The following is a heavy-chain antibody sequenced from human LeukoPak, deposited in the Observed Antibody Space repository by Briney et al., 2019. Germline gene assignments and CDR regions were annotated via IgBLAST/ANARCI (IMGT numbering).Heavy chain of an antibody. J-gene: IGHJ4*02. V-gene: IGHV3-7*01. CDR3: ARRLRRNYFDY. D-gene: IGHD4-17*01. Sequence: GGSLRLSCAASGFTFTTYWMTWVRQAPGKGLEWVANINQDGTEKYYVDSVKGRFTISRDNAKNSLYLQMNSLRAEDTAVYYCARRLRRNYFDYWGQGTLVTVSS. CDR1: GFTFTTYW. CDR2: INQDGTEK.